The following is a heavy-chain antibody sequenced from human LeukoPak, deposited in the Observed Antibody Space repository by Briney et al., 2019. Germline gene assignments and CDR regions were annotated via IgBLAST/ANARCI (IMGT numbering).Heavy chain of an antibody. CDR3: AREGNSYNYANWFDP. V-gene: IGHV4-59*11. J-gene: IGHJ5*02. CDR1: GGSISSHY. CDR2: IYYSGST. D-gene: IGHD5-24*01. Sequence: SETLSLTCTVSGGSISSHYWSWIRQPPGKGLEWIGYIYYSGSTNYNPSLKSRVTISVDTSKNQFSLKLSSVTAADTAVYYCAREGNSYNYANWFDPWGQGTLDTVSS.